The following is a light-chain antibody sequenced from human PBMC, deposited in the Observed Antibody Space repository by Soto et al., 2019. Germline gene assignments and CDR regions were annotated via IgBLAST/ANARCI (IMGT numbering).Light chain of an antibody. J-gene: IGLJ3*02. V-gene: IGLV1-51*01. Sequence: QSVLTQPPSVSAAPGQKVTISCSGSSSNIENNYVSWYQQLSGTAPKLLIYDNNKRPSGIPDRFYGSKSGTSATLGITGLQTGDEADYYCGTWDSSLSAGVFGGGTKVTVL. CDR1: SSNIENNY. CDR3: GTWDSSLSAGV. CDR2: DNN.